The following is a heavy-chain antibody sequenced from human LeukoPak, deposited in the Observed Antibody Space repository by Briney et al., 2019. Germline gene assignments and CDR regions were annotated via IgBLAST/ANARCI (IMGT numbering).Heavy chain of an antibody. J-gene: IGHJ6*04. CDR2: INHSGST. CDR3: ARAAYVWFGERPGSYYYYYGMDV. Sequence: SETLSLTCAVYGGSFSGYYWSWIRQPPGKGLEWIGEINHSGSTNYNPSLKSRVTISVDTSKNQFPLKLSSVTAADTAVYYCARAAYVWFGERPGSYYYYYGMDVWGKGTTVTVSS. CDR1: GGSFSGYY. V-gene: IGHV4-34*01. D-gene: IGHD3-10*01.